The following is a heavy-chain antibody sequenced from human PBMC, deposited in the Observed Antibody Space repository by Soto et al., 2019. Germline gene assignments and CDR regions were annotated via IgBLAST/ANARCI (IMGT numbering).Heavy chain of an antibody. D-gene: IGHD1-26*01. Sequence: QVQLVESGGGVVQHGRSLRLSCAASGFTFSSYGMHWVRQAPGKGLEWVAVISYDGSNKYYADSVKGRFTVSRDNSKNTLYLQMNSLRAEDTAVYYCAKDRESYYDYWGQGTLVTVSS. CDR1: GFTFSSYG. CDR2: ISYDGSNK. CDR3: AKDRESYYDY. V-gene: IGHV3-30*18. J-gene: IGHJ4*02.